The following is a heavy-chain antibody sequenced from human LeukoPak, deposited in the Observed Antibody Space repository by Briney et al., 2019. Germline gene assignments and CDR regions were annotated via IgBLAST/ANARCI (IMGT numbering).Heavy chain of an antibody. J-gene: IGHJ4*02. Sequence: ASVKVSCKASGYTFTGYHMHWVRLAPGQGLEWMGRINPNSGDTNYAQKFQGRVTMTRDTSISTAYMELSRLRSDDTAVYYCARDYCSSTSCLFDCWGQGTLVTVSS. CDR3: ARDYCSSTSCLFDC. CDR2: INPNSGDT. CDR1: GYTFTGYH. V-gene: IGHV1-2*06. D-gene: IGHD2-2*01.